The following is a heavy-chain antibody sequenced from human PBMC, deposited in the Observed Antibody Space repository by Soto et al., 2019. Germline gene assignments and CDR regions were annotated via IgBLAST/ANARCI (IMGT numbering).Heavy chain of an antibody. V-gene: IGHV4-30-4*01. CDR1: GGSISSGDYY. J-gene: IGHJ4*02. D-gene: IGHD2-15*01. CDR2: IYYSGST. Sequence: SETLSLTCTVSGGSISSGDYYWSWIRQPPGKGLEWIGYIYYSGSTYYNPSLKSRVTISVDTSKNQFSLKLSSVTAADTAVYYCARGRRYCSGGSCYPHFDYWGQGTLVTVSS. CDR3: ARGRRYCSGGSCYPHFDY.